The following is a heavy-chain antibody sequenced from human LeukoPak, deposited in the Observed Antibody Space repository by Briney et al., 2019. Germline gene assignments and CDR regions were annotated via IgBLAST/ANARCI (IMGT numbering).Heavy chain of an antibody. D-gene: IGHD3-10*01. V-gene: IGHV3-20*04. CDR2: INWNGGST. J-gene: IGHJ5*02. Sequence: GGSLRLSCAASGFTFDDYGMSWVRQAPGKGLEWVSGINWNGGSTGYADSVKGRFTISRDNSKNTLYLQMNSLRAEDTAVYYCAALSYGSGNNWFDPWGQGTLVTVSS. CDR3: AALSYGSGNNWFDP. CDR1: GFTFDDYG.